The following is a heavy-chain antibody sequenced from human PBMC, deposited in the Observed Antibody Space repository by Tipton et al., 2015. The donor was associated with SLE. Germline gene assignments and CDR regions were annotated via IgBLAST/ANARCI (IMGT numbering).Heavy chain of an antibody. CDR2: VYYSGST. V-gene: IGHV4-59*01. J-gene: IGHJ3*02. D-gene: IGHD6-13*01. CDR1: GGSISSYY. Sequence: TLSLTCTVSGGSISSYYWTWIRQPPGKGLEWIGYVYYSGSTKYNPSVKSRVTMSVDTSKNQFSLNLSSVTAADTAMYYCARDSSSWGGAFDIWGQGTMITVSS. CDR3: ARDSSSWGGAFDI.